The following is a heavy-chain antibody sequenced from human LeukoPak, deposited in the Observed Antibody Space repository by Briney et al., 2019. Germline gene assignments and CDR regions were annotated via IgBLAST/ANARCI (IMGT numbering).Heavy chain of an antibody. CDR2: ITSSSLYI. D-gene: IGHD2-21*01. J-gene: IGHJ5*02. V-gene: IGHV3-21*01. Sequence: PGGSLRLSCAASGFTFSTYSMSWVRQAPGKGLEWVSSITSSSLYIYYADSVKGRFTIPRDNAENTLYLLMNSLRAEDTAVYYCAREENCGGDCYSNNWFDPWGQGTLVTVSS. CDR1: GFTFSTYS. CDR3: AREENCGGDCYSNNWFDP.